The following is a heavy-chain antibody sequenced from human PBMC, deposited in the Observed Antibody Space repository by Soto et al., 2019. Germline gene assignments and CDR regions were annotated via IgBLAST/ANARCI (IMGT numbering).Heavy chain of an antibody. CDR1: GFTFSSYA. CDR3: AKDLGWATYYDFWSGDDAFDI. V-gene: IGHV3-23*01. Sequence: PGGSLRLSCAASGFTFSSYAMSWVRQAPGKGLEWVSAISGSGGSTYYADSVKGRFTISRDNSKNTLYLQMNSLRAEDTAVYYCAKDLGWATYYDFWSGDDAFDIWGQGTMVTVSS. J-gene: IGHJ3*02. D-gene: IGHD3-3*01. CDR2: ISGSGGST.